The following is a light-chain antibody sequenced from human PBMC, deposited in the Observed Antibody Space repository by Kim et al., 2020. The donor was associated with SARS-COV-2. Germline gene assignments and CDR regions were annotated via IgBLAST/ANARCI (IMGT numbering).Light chain of an antibody. J-gene: IGLJ2*01. CDR3: QSYNRDNVI. CDR2: EDD. Sequence: NFMLTQPHSVSESPGKTVTISRTRSSGSIDDHYVQWYQQRPGGVPTTVIYEDDQRPSGVSDRFSGSIDNSSNSASLTISGLRTEDEADYYCQSYNRDNVIFGGGTQLTVL. CDR1: SGSIDDHY. V-gene: IGLV6-57*04.